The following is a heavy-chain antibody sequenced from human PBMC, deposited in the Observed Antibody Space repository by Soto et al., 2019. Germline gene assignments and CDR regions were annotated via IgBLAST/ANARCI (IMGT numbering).Heavy chain of an antibody. V-gene: IGHV3-33*01. Sequence: PGGSLRLSCAASGFTFSSHGMHWVRQAPGKGLEWVAVIWSDGSNKYYVDSVKGRFTISRDNSKNTVYLQMNSLTVEDTAVYYCARRQTSVSSFDYWGQGTPVTVSS. CDR3: ARRQTSVSSFDY. CDR2: IWSDGSNK. J-gene: IGHJ4*02. CDR1: GFTFSSHG.